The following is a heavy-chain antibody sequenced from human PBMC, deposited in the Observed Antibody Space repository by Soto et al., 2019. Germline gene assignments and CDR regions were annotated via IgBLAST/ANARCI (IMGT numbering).Heavy chain of an antibody. J-gene: IGHJ4*02. D-gene: IGHD6-6*01. V-gene: IGHV3-21*01. Sequence: GGSLRLSCAASGFTFSSYSMNWVRQAPGKGLEWVSSISSSSSYIYYADSVKGRFTISRDNAKNSLYLQMNSLRAEVTAVYYCAREARKGTFFGYWGEGTPVTVCS. CDR2: ISSSSSYI. CDR1: GFTFSSYS. CDR3: AREARKGTFFGY.